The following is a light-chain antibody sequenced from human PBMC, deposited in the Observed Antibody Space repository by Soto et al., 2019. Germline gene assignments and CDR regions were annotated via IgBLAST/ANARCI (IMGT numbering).Light chain of an antibody. CDR2: DVS. V-gene: IGLV2-11*01. CDR3: CSYAGSYTVV. CDR1: SSDVGGYNY. Sequence: QSALTQPRSVPGSPGQSVTISCTGTSSDVGGYNYVSWYQQHPGKAPKLMIYDVSKRPSGVPDRFSGSKSGNTASLTISGLQAEDEADYYCCSYAGSYTVVFGGGTKLTFL. J-gene: IGLJ2*01.